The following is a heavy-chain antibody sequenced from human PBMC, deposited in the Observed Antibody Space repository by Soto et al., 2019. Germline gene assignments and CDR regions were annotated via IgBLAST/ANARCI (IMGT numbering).Heavy chain of an antibody. V-gene: IGHV5-51*01. Sequence: PGESLKISCKGSGYSFTSYWIGWVRQMPGKGLEWMGIIYPGDSDTKYSPSFQGQVTISADKSISTAYLQWSSLKASDTAMYYCARQVGKQQLPFGGGNGMDVWGQGTTVTVSS. D-gene: IGHD6-13*01. CDR2: IYPGDSDT. CDR3: ARQVGKQQLPFGGGNGMDV. J-gene: IGHJ6*02. CDR1: GYSFTSYW.